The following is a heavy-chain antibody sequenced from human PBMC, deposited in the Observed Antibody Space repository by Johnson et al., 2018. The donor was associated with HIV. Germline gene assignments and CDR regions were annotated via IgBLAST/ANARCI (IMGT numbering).Heavy chain of an antibody. CDR3: ARGGRVYVSSGYYAFDI. V-gene: IGHV3-30*04. CDR1: GFTFSSYA. J-gene: IGHJ3*02. CDR2: ISFDGSNK. Sequence: QVLLVESGGGVVQPGRSLRLSCAASGFTFSSYAMHWVRQAPGKGLEWVAVISFDGSNKYQADSVKGRFTISRDSSKNTLYLQMNSLRAEDTAVYYCARGGRVYVSSGYYAFDIWGQGTMVTVSS. D-gene: IGHD3-22*01.